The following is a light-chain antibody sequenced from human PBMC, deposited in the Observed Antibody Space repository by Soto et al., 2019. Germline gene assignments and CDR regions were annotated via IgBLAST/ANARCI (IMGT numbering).Light chain of an antibody. CDR2: EVS. V-gene: IGLV2-14*01. CDR1: SSDVGAYHY. CDR3: SSSSTSSTRWV. J-gene: IGLJ3*02. Sequence: QSALTQPASVSGSRGQSITISCTGSSSDVGAYHYVAWYQQHPGKAPKIIIYEVSHRPSGVSNRFSASKSGNAASLTISGLQAEDEADYYCSSSSTSSTRWVFGGGTKLTVL.